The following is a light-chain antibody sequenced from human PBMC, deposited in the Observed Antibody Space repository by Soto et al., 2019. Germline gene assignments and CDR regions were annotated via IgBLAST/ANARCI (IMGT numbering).Light chain of an antibody. CDR1: SSNIGSHT. CDR3: SAWDDSLNGRV. J-gene: IGLJ3*02. V-gene: IGLV1-44*01. CDR2: RNN. Sequence: QSVLTQPPSASGTPGQRVTISCSGSSSNIGSHTVNWYQQLPGTAPKLLMYRNNQRPSGVPDRFSGSKSGTSDSLAISWLQSEDEADYYCSAWDDSLNGRVFGGGTKLTVL.